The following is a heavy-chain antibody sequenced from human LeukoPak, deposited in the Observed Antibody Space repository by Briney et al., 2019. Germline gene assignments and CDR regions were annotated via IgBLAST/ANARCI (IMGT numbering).Heavy chain of an antibody. J-gene: IGHJ4*02. CDR3: ARGPHTYLDY. Sequence: LEWIGEINHSGSTNYNPSLKSRVTISVDTSKNQFSLKLSSVTAADTAVYYCARGPHTYLDYWGQGTLVTVSS. D-gene: IGHD3-16*01. V-gene: IGHV4-34*01. CDR2: INHSGST.